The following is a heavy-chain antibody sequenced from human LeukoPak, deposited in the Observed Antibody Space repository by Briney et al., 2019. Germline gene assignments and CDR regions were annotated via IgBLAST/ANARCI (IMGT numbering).Heavy chain of an antibody. V-gene: IGHV3-7*01. CDR1: GFTVSSYW. D-gene: IGHD4-17*01. J-gene: IGHJ4*02. Sequence: GGSLRLSCAAAGFTVSSYWMSWVRQAPGKGLEWVANIKQDGSEKYYVDSVKGRFTISRDNAKNSLYLQMNSLRAEDMAVYYCARIRNDYGGYVALDYWGQGTLVTVSS. CDR3: ARIRNDYGGYVALDY. CDR2: IKQDGSEK.